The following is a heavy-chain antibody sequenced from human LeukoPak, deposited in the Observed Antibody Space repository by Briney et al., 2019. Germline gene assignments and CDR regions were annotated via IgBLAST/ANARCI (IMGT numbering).Heavy chain of an antibody. CDR3: ARQFGYGYSFDI. D-gene: IGHD5-18*01. CDR1: GSTFCDYC. Sequence: ASVKLSCKASGSTFCDYCMHWVRRSPGQRLEWMGWINPNSGDSNYAQKFQDSVTMTRDTSISTAYMELSRLRSDETAVYYCARQFGYGYSFDIWGQGETVTVSS. V-gene: IGHV1-2*02. J-gene: IGHJ3*02. CDR2: INPNSGDS.